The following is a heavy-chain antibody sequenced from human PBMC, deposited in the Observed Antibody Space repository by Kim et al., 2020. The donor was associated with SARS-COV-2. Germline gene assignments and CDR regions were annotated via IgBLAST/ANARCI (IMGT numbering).Heavy chain of an antibody. V-gene: IGHV6-1*01. CDR2: TYYRSKWYN. D-gene: IGHD6-13*01. Sequence: SQTLSLTCAISGDSVSSNSAAWNWIRQSPSRGLEWLGRTYYRSKWYNDYAVSVKSRITINPDTSKNQFSLQLNSVTPEDTAVYYCARGPIFIAAAGYPHFDYWGQGTLVTVSS. J-gene: IGHJ4*02. CDR3: ARGPIFIAAAGYPHFDY. CDR1: GDSVSSNSAA.